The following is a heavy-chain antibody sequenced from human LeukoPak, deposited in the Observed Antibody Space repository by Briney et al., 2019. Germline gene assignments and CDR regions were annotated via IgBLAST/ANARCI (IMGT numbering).Heavy chain of an antibody. Sequence: GGSLRLSCAASGFTFSSYSMNWVRQAPGKGLEWVSYISSSSSTIYYADSVKGRFTISRDNAKNSLYLQMNSLRAEDTAVYYCAKVGYGDNWYFDLWGRGTLVTVSS. CDR1: GFTFSSYS. V-gene: IGHV3-48*01. J-gene: IGHJ2*01. CDR2: ISSSSSTI. CDR3: AKVGYGDNWYFDL. D-gene: IGHD4-17*01.